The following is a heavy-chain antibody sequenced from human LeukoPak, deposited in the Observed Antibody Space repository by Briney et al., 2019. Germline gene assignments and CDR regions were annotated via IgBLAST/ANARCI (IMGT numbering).Heavy chain of an antibody. V-gene: IGHV4-39*07. CDR2: IYYSGRT. CDR1: GGSISSSYYY. Sequence: PSETLSLTCTVSGGSISSSYYYWGWLRPPPGKGLDWFGSIYYSGRTYYNPSLKSRITISVDTSKNQFSLKLSSVTAAATAVYSCAGEFRGYSYGYNIWGQETRVRVSS. J-gene: IGHJ3*02. CDR3: AGEFRGYSYGYNI. D-gene: IGHD5-18*01.